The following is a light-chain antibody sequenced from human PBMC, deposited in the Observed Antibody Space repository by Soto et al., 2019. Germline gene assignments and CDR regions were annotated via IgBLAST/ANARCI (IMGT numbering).Light chain of an antibody. V-gene: IGKV3-20*01. CDR2: GAS. J-gene: IGKJ2*01. CDR3: QQYGESSYA. Sequence: EMVLRHSQGTLFLSQGKTPPPSCRAGQMVTRRFLTWYQQKPGQGPRLIIYGASSRATGIPDRFSGGGSGTDFTLTINRLEPEDFAVYYCQQYGESSYAFGQGTKLQIK. CDR1: QMVTRRF.